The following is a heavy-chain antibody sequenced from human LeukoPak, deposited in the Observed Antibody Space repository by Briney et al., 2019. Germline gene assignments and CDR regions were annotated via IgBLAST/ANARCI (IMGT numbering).Heavy chain of an antibody. J-gene: IGHJ6*02. Sequence: ASVKVSCKASGYTFTSYGISWVRQAPGQGLEWMGWISAYNGNTNYAQKLQGRVTMATDTSTSTAYMELRSLRSEDTAVYYCASRPDYGSGSYGMDVWGQGTTVTVSS. V-gene: IGHV1-18*01. CDR3: ASRPDYGSGSYGMDV. CDR1: GYTFTSYG. D-gene: IGHD3-10*01. CDR2: ISAYNGNT.